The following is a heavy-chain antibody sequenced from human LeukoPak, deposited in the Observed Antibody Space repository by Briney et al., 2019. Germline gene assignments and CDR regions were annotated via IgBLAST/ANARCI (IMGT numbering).Heavy chain of an antibody. J-gene: IGHJ5*02. CDR3: VRESPVAAVGRSWFDP. D-gene: IGHD6-13*01. CDR1: GFTFSSYA. V-gene: IGHV3-23*01. Sequence: GGSLRLSCAASGFTFSSYAMSWVRQAPGEGLEWVSTVSGSGGNTYYADSVKGRFTISRDNTMNTLYLQMNSLRAEDTAVYYCVRESPVAAVGRSWFDPWGQGTLVTVSS. CDR2: VSGSGGNT.